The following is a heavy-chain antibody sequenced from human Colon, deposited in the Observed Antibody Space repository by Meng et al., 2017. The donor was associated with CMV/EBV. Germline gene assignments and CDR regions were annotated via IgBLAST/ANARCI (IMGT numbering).Heavy chain of an antibody. Sequence: SETLSLTCSVSGDAISSSRYYWDWVRQPPGKGLEWIGSIYYSTTTFYNPSLRGRITISGDTSKNQISLKLTSVTAADTAKYYCVRVVGTSSGFRHYFDFWGQGAQVTVSS. CDR3: VRVVGTSSGFRHYFDF. CDR1: GDAISSSRYY. J-gene: IGHJ4*02. D-gene: IGHD3-22*01. V-gene: IGHV4-39*07. CDR2: IYYSTTT.